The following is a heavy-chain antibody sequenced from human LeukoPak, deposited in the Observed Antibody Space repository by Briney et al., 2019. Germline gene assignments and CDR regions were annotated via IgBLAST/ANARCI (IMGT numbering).Heavy chain of an antibody. J-gene: IGHJ3*02. CDR1: GFTFSSYS. CDR3: ARDRPSPLYYYYDSSGWTGDAFDI. Sequence: KPGGSLRLSCAASGFTFSSYSMNWVRQAPGKGLEWVSSISSSSSYIYYADSVKGRFTISRDNAKNSLYLQMNSLRAEDTAVYYCARDRPSPLYYYYDSSGWTGDAFDIWGQGTMVTVSS. V-gene: IGHV3-21*01. CDR2: ISSSSSYI. D-gene: IGHD3-22*01.